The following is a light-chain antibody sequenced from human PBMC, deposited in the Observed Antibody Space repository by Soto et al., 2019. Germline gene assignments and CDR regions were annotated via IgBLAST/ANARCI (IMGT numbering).Light chain of an antibody. Sequence: QSALTQPPSVSGSPGQSVTISCTGTSSDVGAYDYVSWYQQHPGKAPKLMIYDVSKRPSGVPDRFSGSKSGNTASLTISGLQAEYEADYYCCSYAGSYASDYVFGAGTKVTVL. CDR1: SSDVGAYDY. J-gene: IGLJ1*01. CDR3: CSYAGSYASDYV. V-gene: IGLV2-11*01. CDR2: DVS.